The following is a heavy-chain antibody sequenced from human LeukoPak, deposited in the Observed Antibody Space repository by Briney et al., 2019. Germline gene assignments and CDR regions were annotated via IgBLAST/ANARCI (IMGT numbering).Heavy chain of an antibody. V-gene: IGHV4-30-4*01. CDR2: IYYSGST. J-gene: IGHJ3*02. D-gene: IGHD6-19*01. CDR1: GGSISSGDYY. Sequence: SETLSLTCTVSGGSISSGDYYWSWIRQPPGTGLEWIGYIYYSGSTYCNPSLKSRVTISVDTSKNQFSLKLSSVTAADTAVYYCARARYSSGWYGGVRAFDIWGQGTMVTVSS. CDR3: ARARYSSGWYGGVRAFDI.